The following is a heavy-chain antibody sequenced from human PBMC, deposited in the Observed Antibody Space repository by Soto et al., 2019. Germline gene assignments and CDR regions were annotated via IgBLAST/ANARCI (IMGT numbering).Heavy chain of an antibody. Sequence: SVKVSCKASGGTFSSYAISWVRQAPGQGLEWMGGIIPIFGTANYAQKFQGRVTITADESTSTAYMELSSLRSEDTAVYYCASGYYDSSGYYLSFDYWGQGTLVTVS. J-gene: IGHJ4*02. D-gene: IGHD3-22*01. V-gene: IGHV1-69*13. CDR3: ASGYYDSSGYYLSFDY. CDR1: GGTFSSYA. CDR2: IIPIFGTA.